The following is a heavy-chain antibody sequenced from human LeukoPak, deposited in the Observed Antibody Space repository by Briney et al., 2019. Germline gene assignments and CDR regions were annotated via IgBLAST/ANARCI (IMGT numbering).Heavy chain of an antibody. Sequence: GGSLRLSCAASGFIFSSYSMNWVRQAPGKGLEWVSSISSDSYYIFYADSVKGRFTISRDNAKNSLYLQMNGLRAEDTAVYYCARSGPTRDYGMGVWGQGTTVTVS. CDR1: GFIFSSYS. J-gene: IGHJ6*02. V-gene: IGHV3-21*01. CDR3: ARSGPTRDYGMGV. CDR2: ISSDSYYI. D-gene: IGHD1-26*01.